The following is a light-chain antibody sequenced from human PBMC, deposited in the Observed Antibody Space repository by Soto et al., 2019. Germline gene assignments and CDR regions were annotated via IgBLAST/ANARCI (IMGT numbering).Light chain of an antibody. CDR2: GVS. CDR1: QSVSSSY. Sequence: EIAVTQSPGTLSLSPGERATLSCRASQSVSSSYLAWYQQKPGQAPRLLIDGVSSRATGIPDRFSGSRSGADFTLTINRREAEGFAVYYCQQYGNSITFGQGTRLEIK. CDR3: QQYGNSIT. J-gene: IGKJ5*01. V-gene: IGKV3-20*01.